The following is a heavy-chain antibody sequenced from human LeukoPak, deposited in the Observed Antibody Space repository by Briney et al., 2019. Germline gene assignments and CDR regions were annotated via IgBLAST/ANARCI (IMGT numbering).Heavy chain of an antibody. CDR2: ISAYNGNT. Sequence: ASVKVSCQASGYTFTSYGISWVRQAPGQGLEWMGWISAYNGNTNYAQKLQGRVTMTTDTSTSTAYMELRSLRSDGTAVYYCARVEKRSSGWYGYFSYYFDYWGQGTLVTVSS. D-gene: IGHD6-19*01. CDR1: GYTFTSYG. CDR3: ARVEKRSSGWYGYFSYYFDY. J-gene: IGHJ4*02. V-gene: IGHV1-18*01.